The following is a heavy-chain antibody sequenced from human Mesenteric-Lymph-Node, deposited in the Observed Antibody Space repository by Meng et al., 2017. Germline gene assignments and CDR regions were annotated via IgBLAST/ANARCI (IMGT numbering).Heavy chain of an antibody. CDR3: ARGRSDWFDP. CDR2: INHSGST. J-gene: IGHJ5*02. CDR1: GGSFSGYY. Sequence: QVQPQQWGGGLLKPSETLSLNCAVYGGSFSGYYWSWIRQPPGKGLEWIGEINHSGSTNYNPSLKSRVTISVDTSKNQFSLKLSSVTAADTAVYYCARGRSDWFDPWGQGTLVTVSS. V-gene: IGHV4-34*01.